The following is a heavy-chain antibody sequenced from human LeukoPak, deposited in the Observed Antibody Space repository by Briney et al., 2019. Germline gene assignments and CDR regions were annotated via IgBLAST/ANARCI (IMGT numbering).Heavy chain of an antibody. CDR3: ASGVGALDS. CDR2: INTSGGST. J-gene: IGHJ4*02. Sequence: SSVTVTRKGSGSTFTSYYMDWVRQGPGPGLEWMGIINTSGGSTTIAQKFHGRDTMSSDPSTRTVHMELNSLRSEDTAVYYWASGVGALDSWGQGTLVTVSS. V-gene: IGHV1-46*01. D-gene: IGHD1-26*01. CDR1: GSTFTSYY.